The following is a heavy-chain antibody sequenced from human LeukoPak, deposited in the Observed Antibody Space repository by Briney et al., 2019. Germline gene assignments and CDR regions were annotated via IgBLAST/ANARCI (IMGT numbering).Heavy chain of an antibody. D-gene: IGHD2-2*01. CDR3: ASTSSYGMDV. J-gene: IGHJ6*02. V-gene: IGHV3-33*01. Sequence: GGSLRLSCAASGFTFSSYGMPWVRQAPGKGLKWVAVIWYDGSNKYYADSVKGRFTISRDNSKNTLHLQMNSLRAEDTAVYYCASTSSYGMDVWGQGTTVTVSS. CDR2: IWYDGSNK. CDR1: GFTFSSYG.